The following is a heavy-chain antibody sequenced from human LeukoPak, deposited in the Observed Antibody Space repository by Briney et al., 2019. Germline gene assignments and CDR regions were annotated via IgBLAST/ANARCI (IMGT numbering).Heavy chain of an antibody. D-gene: IGHD3-10*01. CDR2: ISSSGSTI. J-gene: IGHJ4*02. Sequence: GGSLRLSCAASGFIFSSYGMHWVRQAPGKGLEWVSYISSSGSTIYYADSVKGRFTISRDNAKNSLYLQMNSLRAEDMALYYCAKGGASGFGGNFDYWGQGTLVTVSS. CDR3: AKGGASGFGGNFDY. V-gene: IGHV3-48*04. CDR1: GFIFSSYG.